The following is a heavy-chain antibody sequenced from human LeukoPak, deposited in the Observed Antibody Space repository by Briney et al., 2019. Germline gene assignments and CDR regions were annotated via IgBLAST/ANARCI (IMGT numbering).Heavy chain of an antibody. Sequence: AGSLRLSCAASGFTFSSYSMNWVRQAPGKGLEWVSSISSSSSDIYYADSVKGRFTISRDNAKNSLYLQMNSLRAEDTAVYYCASNYDSSNYYGFDYWGQGTLVTVPS. CDR1: GFTFSSYS. J-gene: IGHJ4*02. CDR2: ISSSSSDI. CDR3: ASNYDSSNYYGFDY. V-gene: IGHV3-21*01. D-gene: IGHD3-22*01.